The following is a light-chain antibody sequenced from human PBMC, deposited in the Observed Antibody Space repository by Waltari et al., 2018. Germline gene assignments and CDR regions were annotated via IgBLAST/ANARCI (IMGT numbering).Light chain of an antibody. CDR3: HQHYSIPFT. J-gene: IGKJ3*01. CDR2: WAS. V-gene: IGKV4-1*01. Sequence: DIVMTQSPDSLAVSLGERATINGKSSQSVLSSSNNKNSLAWYQQKAGQPPKPLFYWASTRGSGVPDRFSGSGSGTDFTLTISSLQAEDVAVYYCHQHYSIPFTFGPGTKVDIK. CDR1: QSVLSSSNNKNS.